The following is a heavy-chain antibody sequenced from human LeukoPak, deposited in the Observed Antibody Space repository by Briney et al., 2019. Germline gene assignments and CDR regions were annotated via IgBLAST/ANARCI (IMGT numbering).Heavy chain of an antibody. J-gene: IGHJ4*02. V-gene: IGHV3-53*01. Sequence: GGSLRLSCAASGFTFSSYYMSWVRQAPGKGLEWVSVIYSGGSTYYADSVKGRFTISRDNSKNTLYLQMNSLRAEDTAVYYCARGFPRDDSWGPLDYWGQGTLVTVSS. D-gene: IGHD3-16*01. CDR1: GFTFSSYY. CDR2: IYSGGST. CDR3: ARGFPRDDSWGPLDY.